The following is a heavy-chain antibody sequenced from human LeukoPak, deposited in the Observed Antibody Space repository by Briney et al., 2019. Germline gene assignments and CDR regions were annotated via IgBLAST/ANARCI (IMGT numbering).Heavy chain of an antibody. D-gene: IGHD6-19*01. J-gene: IGHJ4*02. CDR1: GFTFDDYG. V-gene: IGHV3-20*04. CDR3: ARDPGDILVAGTFDY. Sequence: RAGGSLRLSCAASGFTFDDYGMSWVRQAPGKGLEWVSGINWNGGSTGYADSVKGRFTISRGNVKSSLYLQMNSLRAEDTAFYYCARDPGDILVAGTFDYWGQGTLVTVSS. CDR2: INWNGGST.